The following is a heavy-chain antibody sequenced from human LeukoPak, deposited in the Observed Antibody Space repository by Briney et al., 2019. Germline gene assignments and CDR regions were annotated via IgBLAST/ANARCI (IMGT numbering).Heavy chain of an antibody. V-gene: IGHV1-69*04. D-gene: IGHD6-6*01. J-gene: IGHJ4*02. CDR2: IIPILGIA. Sequence: SVKVSCKASGGTFSSYAISWVRQAPGQGLEWMGRIIPILGIANYAQKFQGRVTITADKSTSTAYMELSSLRSEDTAAYYCASRYSYASIAARPFDYWGQGTLVTVSS. CDR1: GGTFSSYA. CDR3: ASRYSYASIAARPFDY.